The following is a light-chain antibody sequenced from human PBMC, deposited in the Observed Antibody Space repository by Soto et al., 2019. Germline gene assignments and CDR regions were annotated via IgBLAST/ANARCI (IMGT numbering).Light chain of an antibody. CDR1: SSDVGGYNY. Sequence: QSVLTQPASVSGSPGQSVTISCTGTSSDVGGYNYVSWYQQHPGKAPKLMNYEVSKRPSGVSNRFSGSKSGNTASLTISGLQAEDEADYYCSSYTSSSPVFGGGTKLTVL. CDR2: EVS. CDR3: SSYTSSSPV. J-gene: IGLJ2*01. V-gene: IGLV2-14*01.